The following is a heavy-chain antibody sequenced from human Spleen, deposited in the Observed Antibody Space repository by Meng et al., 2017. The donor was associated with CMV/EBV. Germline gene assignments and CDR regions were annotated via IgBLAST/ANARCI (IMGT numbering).Heavy chain of an antibody. J-gene: IGHJ3*02. Sequence: FTFSIYTMNWVRQAPGKGLEWVSSISSSNSYIYYSDSLKGRFTISRDNAKNSLYLQMNSLRAEDTAVYYCARDHGIAARPFDAFDMWGQGTMVTVS. CDR1: FTFSIYT. CDR2: ISSSNSYI. V-gene: IGHV3-21*01. D-gene: IGHD6-6*01. CDR3: ARDHGIAARPFDAFDM.